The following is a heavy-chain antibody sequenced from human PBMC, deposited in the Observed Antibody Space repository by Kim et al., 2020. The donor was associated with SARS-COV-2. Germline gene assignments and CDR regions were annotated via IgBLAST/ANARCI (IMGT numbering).Heavy chain of an antibody. CDR1: GFTFSSYW. J-gene: IGHJ4*02. Sequence: GGSLRLSCAASGFTFSSYWMHWVRQAPGKGLVWVSRINSDGSSTTYADSVKGRFTISRDNAKNTLYLQMNSLRAEDTAVFYCARGTYGLYSGYLPTWYFDYWGQGTLVTVSS. D-gene: IGHD5-12*01. CDR2: INSDGSST. CDR3: ARGTYGLYSGYLPTWYFDY. V-gene: IGHV3-74*01.